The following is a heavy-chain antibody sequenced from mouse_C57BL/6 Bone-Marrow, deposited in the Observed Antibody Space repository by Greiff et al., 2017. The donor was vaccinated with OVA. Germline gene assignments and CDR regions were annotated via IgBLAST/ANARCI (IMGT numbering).Heavy chain of an antibody. J-gene: IGHJ4*01. CDR3: ARFRGLRDYAMDY. V-gene: IGHV1-26*01. Sequence: VQLQQSGPELVKPGASVKISCKASGYTFTDYYMNWVKQSHGKSLEWIGDINPNNGGTSYNQKFKGKATLTVDKSSSTAYMELRSLTSEDSAVYYCARFRGLRDYAMDYWGQGTSVTVSS. D-gene: IGHD2-4*01. CDR1: GYTFTDYY. CDR2: INPNNGGT.